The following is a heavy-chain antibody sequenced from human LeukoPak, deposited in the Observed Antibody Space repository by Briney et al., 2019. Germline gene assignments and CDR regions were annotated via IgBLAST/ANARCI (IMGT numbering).Heavy chain of an antibody. J-gene: IGHJ4*02. CDR3: VGGYGFDY. CDR2: IGYDGTNE. V-gene: IGHV3-30*02. Sequence: GGSLRLSCAASGFTFSSYGMHWVRQAPGKGLEWVALIGYDGTNEYYADSVKGRFTTSRDNSKNTLYLQMKSLRAEDTAVYYCVGGYGFDYWGQGTLVTVSS. D-gene: IGHD5-12*01. CDR1: GFTFSSYG.